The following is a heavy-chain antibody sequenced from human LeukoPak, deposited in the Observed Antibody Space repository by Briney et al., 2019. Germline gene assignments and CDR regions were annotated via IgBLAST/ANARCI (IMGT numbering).Heavy chain of an antibody. D-gene: IGHD6-6*01. CDR3: ARDGPRIAALGEDFDY. Sequence: ASVKVSCKASGYTSTSYYMHWVRQAPGQGLEWMGIINPSGGSTGYAQKFQGRVTMTRDTSTSTVYMELSSLRSEDTAVYYCARDGPRIAALGEDFDYWGQGTLVTVSS. CDR2: INPSGGST. J-gene: IGHJ4*02. V-gene: IGHV1-46*01. CDR1: GYTSTSYY.